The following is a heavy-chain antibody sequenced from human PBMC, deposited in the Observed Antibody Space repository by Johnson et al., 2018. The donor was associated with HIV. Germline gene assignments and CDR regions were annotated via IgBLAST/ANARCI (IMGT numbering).Heavy chain of an antibody. CDR3: ASSQGSGEGAFDI. V-gene: IGHV3-7*05. D-gene: IGHD2-21*01. CDR2: IRQDGREK. CDR1: GFTFSIYW. J-gene: IGHJ3*02. Sequence: VQLVESGGGLVQPGGSLRLSCAASGFTFSIYWMTWVRQAPGKGLEWVASIRQDGREKYFVDSVKGRFTISRDNAKNSLYLQMNSLRVEDTAVYYCASSQGSGEGAFDIWGQGTMVTVSS.